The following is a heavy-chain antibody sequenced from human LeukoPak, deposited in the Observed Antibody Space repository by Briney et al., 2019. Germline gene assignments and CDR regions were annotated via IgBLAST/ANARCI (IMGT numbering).Heavy chain of an antibody. CDR2: ISDSGDST. D-gene: IGHD3-22*01. Sequence: PGGSLRLSCAASRFIFNNYAMTWVRQAPGKGLEWVSGISDSGDSTYYGGSVKGRFSISRDNFRNTLYLQMNSLRPDDTAVYYCARCRWLKDDAFDIWGLGTMVTASA. V-gene: IGHV3-23*01. CDR1: RFIFNNYA. J-gene: IGHJ3*02. CDR3: ARCRWLKDDAFDI.